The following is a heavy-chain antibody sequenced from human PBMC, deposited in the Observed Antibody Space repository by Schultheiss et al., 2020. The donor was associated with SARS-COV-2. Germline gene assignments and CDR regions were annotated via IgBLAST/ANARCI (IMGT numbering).Heavy chain of an antibody. CDR2: VNPSGGST. CDR1: GYTFTSYG. J-gene: IGHJ4*02. V-gene: IGHV1-46*01. CDR3: ARVYDSSGYLDY. D-gene: IGHD3-22*01. Sequence: ASVKVSCKASGYTFTSYGISWVRQAPGQGLEWMGIVNPSGGSTSYAQKLQGRVAMTRDTSTSTAYMELSRLRSDDTAVYYCARVYDSSGYLDYWGQGTLVTVSS.